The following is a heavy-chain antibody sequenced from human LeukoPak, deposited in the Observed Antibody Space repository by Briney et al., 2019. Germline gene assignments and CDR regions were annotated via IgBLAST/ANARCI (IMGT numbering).Heavy chain of an antibody. V-gene: IGHV4-59*01. J-gene: IGHJ2*01. D-gene: IGHD5-18*01. CDR3: ARRGFWTNVDTAMVSWYFDL. CDR2: IYYSGST. Sequence: SETLSLTCTVSGGSISSYYWSWIRQPPGKGLEWIGYIYYSGSTNYNPSLKSRVTIPVDTSKNQFSLKLSSVTAADTAVYYCARRGFWTNVDTAMVSWYFDLWGRGTLVTVSS. CDR1: GGSISSYY.